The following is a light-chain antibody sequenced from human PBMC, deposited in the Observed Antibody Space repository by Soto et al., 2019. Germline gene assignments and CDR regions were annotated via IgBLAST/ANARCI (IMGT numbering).Light chain of an antibody. CDR2: AAS. V-gene: IGKV1-39*01. J-gene: IGKJ5*01. CDR3: QQSYSTLRIT. Sequence: IQMTQSPSSLSASVGDRVTITCRSSQSISSYLNWYQQKPGKAPKLLIYAASSLQSGVPSRFSGSGSGTDFTLTISSLQPEDFATYYCQQSYSTLRITFGQGTRLEIK. CDR1: QSISSY.